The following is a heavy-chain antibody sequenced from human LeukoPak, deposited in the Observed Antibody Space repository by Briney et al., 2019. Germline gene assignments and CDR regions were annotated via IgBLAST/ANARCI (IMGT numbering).Heavy chain of an antibody. CDR1: GGSISRYY. J-gene: IGHJ3*02. CDR2: IYYSGST. Sequence: SETLSLTCTVSGGSISRYYWSWIRQPPGKGLEWIGYIYYSGSTNYNPSLKSRVTISVDTSKNQFSLKLSSVTAADTAVYYCARLITYYYDSSGYLDAFDIWGQGKMVTVSS. V-gene: IGHV4-59*08. D-gene: IGHD3-22*01. CDR3: ARLITYYYDSSGYLDAFDI.